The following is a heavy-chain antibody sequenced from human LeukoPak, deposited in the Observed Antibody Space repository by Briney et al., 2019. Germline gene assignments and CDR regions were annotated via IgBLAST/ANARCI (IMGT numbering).Heavy chain of an antibody. J-gene: IGHJ6*02. Sequence: SETLSLTCAVYGGSFSGYYWSWIRQPPGKGLEWIREINHSGSTNYNPSLKSRVTISVDTSKNQFSLKLSSVTAADTAVYYCASPIAAASFSYYYYGMDVWGQGTTVTVSS. CDR3: ASPIAAASFSYYYYGMDV. CDR2: INHSGST. V-gene: IGHV4-34*01. D-gene: IGHD6-13*01. CDR1: GGSFSGYY.